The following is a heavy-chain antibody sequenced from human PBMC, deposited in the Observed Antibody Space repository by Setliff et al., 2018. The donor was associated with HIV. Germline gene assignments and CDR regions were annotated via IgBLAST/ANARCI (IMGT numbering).Heavy chain of an antibody. V-gene: IGHV1-2*02. D-gene: IGHD6-13*01. Sequence: ASVKVSCKTSGYIFIRYYIFWVRQAPGQGLEWMGNINPHTGVTRYAEKFQGRVTMTRDTSVSTAYMELSRLKSDDTAVFYCARGVKGIATTGKYYFDYWGQGTLVTVSS. J-gene: IGHJ4*02. CDR3: ARGVKGIATTGKYYFDY. CDR2: INPHTGVT. CDR1: GYIFIRYY.